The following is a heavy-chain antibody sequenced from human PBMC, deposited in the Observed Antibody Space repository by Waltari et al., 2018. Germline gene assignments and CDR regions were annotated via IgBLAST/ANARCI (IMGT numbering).Heavy chain of an antibody. Sequence: QVQLQESGPGLVKPSETLSLTCAVSGYSISSGYYWGWIRQPPGKGLEWIGSIYQSGSTYYNPSLKSRVTISVDTSKNQFSLKLSSVTAADTAVYYCARGPRTYYYYYYMDVWGKGTTVTVSS. CDR3: ARGPRTYYYYYYMDV. V-gene: IGHV4-38-2*01. J-gene: IGHJ6*03. CDR2: IYQSGST. CDR1: GYSISSGYY.